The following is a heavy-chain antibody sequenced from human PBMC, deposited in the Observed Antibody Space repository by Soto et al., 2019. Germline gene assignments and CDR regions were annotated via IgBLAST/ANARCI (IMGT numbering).Heavy chain of an antibody. Sequence: PGGSLRLCCAASGFTFSSYAMSWVRQAPGRGLECVSAISGSGVSTYYADSVKGRFTISRDNSKNTLWLQMNSLRAEDTAVYYCRCTTTSCIGYWGQGTLVTVSS. D-gene: IGHD2-2*01. CDR1: GFTFSSYA. CDR2: ISGSGVST. J-gene: IGHJ4*02. CDR3: RCTTTSCIGY. V-gene: IGHV3-23*01.